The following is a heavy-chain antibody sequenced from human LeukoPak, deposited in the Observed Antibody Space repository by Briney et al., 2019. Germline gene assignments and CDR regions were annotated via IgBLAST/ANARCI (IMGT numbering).Heavy chain of an antibody. D-gene: IGHD4-23*01. J-gene: IGHJ3*02. CDR2: IYPGDSDT. Sequence: GESLKISCKGSGYSFTSYWIGWVRQMPGKGLEWMGIIYPGDSDTRYSPSFQGQVTISADKSISTAYLQWSSLKASDTAMYYCASPGPVEQSVDDAFDIWGQGTMVTVSS. CDR3: ASPGPVEQSVDDAFDI. V-gene: IGHV5-51*01. CDR1: GYSFTSYW.